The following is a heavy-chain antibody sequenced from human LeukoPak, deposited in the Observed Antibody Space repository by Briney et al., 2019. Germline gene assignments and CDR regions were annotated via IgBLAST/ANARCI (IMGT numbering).Heavy chain of an antibody. V-gene: IGHV3-48*04. D-gene: IGHD3-22*01. CDR2: ISSSGSTI. J-gene: IGHJ4*02. Sequence: GGSLRLSCAASGFTFSSYWMSWVRQAPGKGLEWVSYISSSGSTIYYAGSVKGRFTISGDNAKNSLYLQMNSLRAEDTAVYYCARGPYYYDSSHDYWGQGTLVTVSS. CDR1: GFTFSSYW. CDR3: ARGPYYYDSSHDY.